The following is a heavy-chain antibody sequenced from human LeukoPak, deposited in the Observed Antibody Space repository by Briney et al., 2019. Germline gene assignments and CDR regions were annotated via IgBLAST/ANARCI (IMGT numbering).Heavy chain of an antibody. CDR3: ARDQGHYYGSGSYHH. CDR2: IYNNGLT. CDR1: GGSINSYY. V-gene: IGHV4-4*08. J-gene: IGHJ4*02. Sequence: SETLSLTCTVSGGSINSYYWSWIRQPPGKGLECIGYIYNNGLTNYNPSLKSRVAISVDTSKNQFSLRLSSVTAADTAVYYCARDQGHYYGSGSYHHWGQGTLVTVSS. D-gene: IGHD3-10*01.